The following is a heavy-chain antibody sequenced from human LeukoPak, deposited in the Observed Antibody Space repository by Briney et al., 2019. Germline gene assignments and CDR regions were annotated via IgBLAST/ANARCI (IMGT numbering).Heavy chain of an antibody. Sequence: GGSLRLSCVASGFTLDDYALHWVRQAPGKGLEWISLISGDGDNTYYADSVKGRFTISRDNSKNSLYLQMSSLRAEDTALYYCAKGVRSGTYYTCFDPWGQGTLVTVSS. J-gene: IGHJ5*02. D-gene: IGHD1-26*01. CDR3: AKGVRSGTYYTCFDP. V-gene: IGHV3-43*02. CDR1: GFTLDDYA. CDR2: ISGDGDNT.